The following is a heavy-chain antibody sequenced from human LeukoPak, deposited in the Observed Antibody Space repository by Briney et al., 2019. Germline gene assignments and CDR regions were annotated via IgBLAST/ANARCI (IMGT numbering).Heavy chain of an antibody. Sequence: PSETLSLTCTVSGGSMNSYYWSWIRHPAGQALEYIGRVYSSGAANYNPPLKSRITMSLDTSRNQSSLKMNSVTAADTAVYYCARGAVGATPHVAFDIWGQGAMVTVS. D-gene: IGHD1-26*01. V-gene: IGHV4-4*07. CDR2: VYSSGAA. J-gene: IGHJ3*02. CDR3: ARGAVGATPHVAFDI. CDR1: GGSMNSYY.